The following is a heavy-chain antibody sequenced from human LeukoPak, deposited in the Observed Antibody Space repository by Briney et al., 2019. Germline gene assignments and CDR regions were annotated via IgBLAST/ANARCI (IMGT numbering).Heavy chain of an antibody. CDR1: GFTFSSYA. CDR2: ISYDGSNK. D-gene: IGHD4-17*01. CDR3: ARALYPGGYYGDSPFDY. J-gene: IGHJ4*02. V-gene: IGHV3-30-3*01. Sequence: GGSLRLSCAASGFTFSSYAMHWVRQAPGKGLEWVAVISYDGSNKYYADSVKGGFTISTDNSKNTLYLQMNSLRAEDTAVYYCARALYPGGYYGDSPFDYWGQGTLVTVSS.